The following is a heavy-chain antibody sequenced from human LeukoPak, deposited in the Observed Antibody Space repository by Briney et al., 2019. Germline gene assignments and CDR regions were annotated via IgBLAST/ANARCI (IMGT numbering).Heavy chain of an antibody. CDR1: GFTFSSYW. J-gene: IGHJ4*02. D-gene: IGHD2-2*01. CDR2: INQDGSGQ. Sequence: GGPLSLSCEASGFTFSSYWMSWVRKAPGKGLGWVAKINQDGSGQYYVDSVKGRFTISRDNAKNSLYLQMNSLRAEDTAVYYCANHLACGSTSCPPFDYWGQGTLVTVSS. CDR3: ANHLACGSTSCPPFDY. V-gene: IGHV3-7*01.